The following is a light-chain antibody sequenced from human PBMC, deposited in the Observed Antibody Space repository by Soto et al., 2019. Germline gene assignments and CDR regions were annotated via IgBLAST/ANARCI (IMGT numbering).Light chain of an antibody. CDR1: SSDVGGYNY. V-gene: IGLV2-14*03. Sequence: QSALTQPASVSGSPGQSITISCTGTSSDVGGYNYVSWYQQRPGKAPKLMIYDVSNRPSGVSNRFSGSKSGNTAYLTISALQGEDEADYYCSSYTATTTPVVFCGGTQLTVL. CDR3: SSYTATTTPVV. CDR2: DVS. J-gene: IGLJ2*01.